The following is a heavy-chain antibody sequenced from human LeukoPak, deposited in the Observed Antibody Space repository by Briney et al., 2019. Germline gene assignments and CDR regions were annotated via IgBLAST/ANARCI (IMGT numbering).Heavy chain of an antibody. V-gene: IGHV1-69*05. CDR1: GGTFNNYA. CDR3: ASNKAIIPEVFHS. CDR2: IIPLFPTT. J-gene: IGHJ3*02. D-gene: IGHD5-24*01. Sequence: SVKVPCKASGGTFNNYAISWVRQAPGQGLEWMGRIIPLFPTTHSAQKFQGRLTLTTDESTNTAHMELSSLRSEDTAVYYCASNKAIIPEVFHSWGQGTMVTVSS.